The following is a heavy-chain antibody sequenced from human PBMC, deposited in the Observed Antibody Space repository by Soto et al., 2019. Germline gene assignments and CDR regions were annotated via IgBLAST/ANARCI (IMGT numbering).Heavy chain of an antibody. Sequence: QVQLVESGGGVVQPGRSLRLSCAASGFTFSSYGMHWVRQAPGKGLEWVAVISYDGSNKYYADSVKGRFTISRDNSKKTIYLQMNSLRVEDTAVYYCAKVKDYYGSGSYNTNLYCYYGMDVWGQGTTVTVSS. CDR1: GFTFSSYG. D-gene: IGHD3-10*01. CDR2: ISYDGSNK. V-gene: IGHV3-30*18. CDR3: AKVKDYYGSGSYNTNLYCYYGMDV. J-gene: IGHJ6*02.